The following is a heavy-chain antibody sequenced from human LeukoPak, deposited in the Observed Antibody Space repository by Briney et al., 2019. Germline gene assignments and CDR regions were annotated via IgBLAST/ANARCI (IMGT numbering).Heavy chain of an antibody. CDR3: ARGGSSSPTRPFDY. V-gene: IGHV1-2*06. J-gene: IGHJ4*02. CDR2: INPNSGGT. Sequence: ASVKVSCKASGYTFTGYYMHWVRQAPGQGLEWMGRINPNSGGTNYAQKFQGRVTMTRDTSISTAYMELSRLGSDDTAVYYCARGGSSSPTRPFDYWGQGTLVTVSS. D-gene: IGHD6-6*01. CDR1: GYTFTGYY.